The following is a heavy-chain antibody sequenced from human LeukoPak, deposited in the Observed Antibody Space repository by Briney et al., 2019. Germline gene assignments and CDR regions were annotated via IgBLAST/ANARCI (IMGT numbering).Heavy chain of an antibody. D-gene: IGHD4-23*01. CDR2: ITSSSSYI. Sequence: GGSLRVSCAASGFTFSSYTMNWVRQAPGKGPEWVSSITSSSSYIYYADSVKGRFTISRDNAGNSLYLQMNSLRAEDTALYYCARDGDTVLTRGYYYYMDVWGKGTTVTVSS. V-gene: IGHV3-21*01. J-gene: IGHJ6*03. CDR3: ARDGDTVLTRGYYYYMDV. CDR1: GFTFSSYT.